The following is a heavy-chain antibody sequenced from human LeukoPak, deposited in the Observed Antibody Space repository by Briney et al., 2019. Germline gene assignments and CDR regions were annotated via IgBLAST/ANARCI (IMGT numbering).Heavy chain of an antibody. CDR2: ISSSSSYI. J-gene: IGHJ3*02. D-gene: IGHD6-19*01. CDR3: ARVPPRWLPNRDAFDI. V-gene: IGHV3-21*01. CDR1: GFTFSTYN. Sequence: GGSLRLSCAASGFTFSTYNMNWVRQAPGKGLEWVSSISSSSSYIYYADSVKGRFTISRDNAKNSLYLQMNSLRDEDTAVYYCARVPPRWLPNRDAFDIWGQGTMVTVSS.